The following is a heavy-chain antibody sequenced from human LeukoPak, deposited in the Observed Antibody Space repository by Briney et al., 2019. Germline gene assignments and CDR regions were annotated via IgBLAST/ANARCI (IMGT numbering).Heavy chain of an antibody. D-gene: IGHD3-10*01. V-gene: IGHV1-18*01. CDR3: AAVLLWFGELLYEPYYYGMDV. Sequence: ASVKVSCKASGYTFTSYDISWVRQAPGQGLEWMGWISAYNGNTNYAQKLQGRVTMTTDTSTSTAYMELRSLRSDDTAVYYCAAVLLWFGELLYEPYYYGMDVWGQGTTVTVSS. J-gene: IGHJ6*02. CDR1: GYTFTSYD. CDR2: ISAYNGNT.